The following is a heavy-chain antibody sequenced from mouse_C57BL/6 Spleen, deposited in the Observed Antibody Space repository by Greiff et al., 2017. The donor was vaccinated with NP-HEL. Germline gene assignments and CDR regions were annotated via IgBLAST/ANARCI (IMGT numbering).Heavy chain of an antibody. D-gene: IGHD1-1*01. CDR3: ARRGAHYYGSSPFAY. J-gene: IGHJ3*01. CDR1: GYTFTDPT. Sequence: QVQLQQSDAELVKPGASVKISCKVSGYTFTDPTIHWMKQRPEQGLEWIGYIYPRDGSTKYNAKFKGKATLTADKSSSTAYMQLNSLTSDDSAVYFCARRGAHYYGSSPFAYWGQGTLVTVSA. CDR2: IYPRDGST. V-gene: IGHV1-78*01.